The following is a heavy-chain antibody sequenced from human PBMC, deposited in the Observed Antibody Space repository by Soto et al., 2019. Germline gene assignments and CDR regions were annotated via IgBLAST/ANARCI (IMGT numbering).Heavy chain of an antibody. D-gene: IGHD3-9*01. Sequence: ASVKVSCKASGGTFSSYTISWVRQAPGQGLEWMGRIIPILSIANYAQKFQGRVTITADKSTSTAYMELSSLRSEDTAVYYCAREGYDILTGYPHYYYYMDVWGKGTTVTVSS. V-gene: IGHV1-69*04. CDR3: AREGYDILTGYPHYYYYMDV. CDR2: IIPILSIA. CDR1: GGTFSSYT. J-gene: IGHJ6*03.